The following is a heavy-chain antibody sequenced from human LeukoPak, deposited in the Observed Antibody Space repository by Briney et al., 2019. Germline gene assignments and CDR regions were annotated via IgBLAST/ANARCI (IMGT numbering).Heavy chain of an antibody. J-gene: IGHJ3*02. CDR1: GYSFTSYW. Sequence: GESLKISCKGSGYSFTSYWIGWVRQMPGEGLEWMGIIYPGDSDTRYSPSFQGQVTISADKSISTAYLQWSSLKASDTAMYYCARRYYYGSGSYYAFDIWGQGTMVTVSS. D-gene: IGHD3-10*01. CDR3: ARRYYYGSGSYYAFDI. CDR2: IYPGDSDT. V-gene: IGHV5-51*01.